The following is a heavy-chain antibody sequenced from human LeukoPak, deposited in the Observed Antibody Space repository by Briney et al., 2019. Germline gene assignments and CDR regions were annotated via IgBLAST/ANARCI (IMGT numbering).Heavy chain of an antibody. CDR2: IYTSGST. CDR1: GGSISSGSYY. CDR3: AKDGPIGP. J-gene: IGHJ4*02. V-gene: IGHV4-61*02. D-gene: IGHD2-15*01. Sequence: SQTLSLTCTVSGGSISSGSYYWSWIRQPAGKGLEWIGRIYTSGSTNYNPSLKGRVTISVDTSKNQFSLRLNSLTAADTAVYYCAKDGPIGPWGQGTLVTVSS.